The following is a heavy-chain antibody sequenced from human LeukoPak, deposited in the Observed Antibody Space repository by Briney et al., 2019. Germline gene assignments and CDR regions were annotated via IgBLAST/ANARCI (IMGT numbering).Heavy chain of an antibody. CDR2: INTDGSST. CDR3: AKIPQVAIFSVPNFDY. D-gene: IGHD3-3*01. Sequence: PGGSLRLSCAASGFTFSSYWMHWVRQAPGKGLVWVSRINTDGSSTNYADSVRGRFTISRDNSKNTLFLQMNSLRAEDTAVYYCAKIPQVAIFSVPNFDYWGQGTLVTVSS. V-gene: IGHV3-74*01. J-gene: IGHJ4*02. CDR1: GFTFSSYW.